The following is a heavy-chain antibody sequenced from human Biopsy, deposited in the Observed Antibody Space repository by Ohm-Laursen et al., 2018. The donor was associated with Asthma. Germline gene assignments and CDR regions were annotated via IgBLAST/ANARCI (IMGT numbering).Heavy chain of an antibody. V-gene: IGHV3-30*03. CDR1: GFTFSSYG. D-gene: IGHD3-16*02. CDR3: ARDLHPTNHLGELSEGFDY. Sequence: SLRLSCAASGFTFSSYGMHWVRQAPGKGLEWVAVISYDGSNKYYADSVKGRFTISRDNSKNTLYLQINSLRAEDTAVYYCARDLHPTNHLGELSEGFDYWGQGTLVTVSS. CDR2: ISYDGSNK. J-gene: IGHJ4*02.